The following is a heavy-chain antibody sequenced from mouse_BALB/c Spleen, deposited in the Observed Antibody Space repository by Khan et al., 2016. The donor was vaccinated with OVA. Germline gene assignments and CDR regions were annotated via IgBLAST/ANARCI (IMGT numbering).Heavy chain of an antibody. V-gene: IGHV5-17*02. J-gene: IGHJ2*01. CDR3: ATVYYFGYYFDY. D-gene: IGHD1-1*01. CDR2: ICGDSSTI. CDR1: GFTFSSYG. Sequence: EVQRVESGGGLVQPGGSRKLSCAASGFTFSSYGMHWVRQAPEKGLEWVAYICGDSSTIYYTDTVKSRFTLSRDNPSNTLSLQMTRLVCEDTAIDYVATVYYFGYYFDYWGPGTTLTGSS.